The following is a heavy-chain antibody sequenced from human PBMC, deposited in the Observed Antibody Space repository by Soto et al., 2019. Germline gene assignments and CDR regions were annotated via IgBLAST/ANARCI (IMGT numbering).Heavy chain of an antibody. CDR3: ARGVRRAYFDY. Sequence: QVQLQQWGAGLLKPSETLSLTCAVYGGSFSGYYWSWIRQPPGKGLEWIGEINHSGSTNYNPYLKSRVTISVDTSKYQFSLKLSSVTAADTAVYYCARGVRRAYFDYWGQGTLVTVSS. CDR1: GGSFSGYY. CDR2: INHSGST. J-gene: IGHJ4*02. V-gene: IGHV4-34*01. D-gene: IGHD1-1*01.